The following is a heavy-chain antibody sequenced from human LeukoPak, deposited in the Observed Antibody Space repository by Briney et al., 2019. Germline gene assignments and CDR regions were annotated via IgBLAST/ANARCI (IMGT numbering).Heavy chain of an antibody. CDR1: GGSISSYY. J-gene: IGHJ6*02. CDR3: ARDQYDSSGYYYHGMDV. V-gene: IGHV4-59*01. D-gene: IGHD3-22*01. CDR2: IYYSGST. Sequence: SETLSLTCTVSGGSISSYYWSWIRQPPGKGLEWIGYIYYSGSTNYNPSLKSRVTISVDTSKNQFSLKLSSVTAADTAVYYCARDQYDSSGYYYHGMDVWGQGTTVTVSS.